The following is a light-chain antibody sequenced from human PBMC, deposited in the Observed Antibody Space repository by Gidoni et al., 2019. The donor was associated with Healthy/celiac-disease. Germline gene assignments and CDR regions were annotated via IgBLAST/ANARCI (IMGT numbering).Light chain of an antibody. J-gene: IGKJ4*01. Sequence: DIVMTQSPDSLAVSLGERATINCKSSQSVVYSSNNKNYLAWYQQKPGQPPKLLIYWASTRDSGVPDRFSGSGSGTDFTLTISSLQAEDVAVYYCQQYYSTSLTFGGGTKVEIK. V-gene: IGKV4-1*01. CDR1: QSVVYSSNNKNY. CDR3: QQYYSTSLT. CDR2: WAS.